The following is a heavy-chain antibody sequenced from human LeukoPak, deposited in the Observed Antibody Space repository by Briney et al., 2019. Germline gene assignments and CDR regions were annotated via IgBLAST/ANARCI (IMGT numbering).Heavy chain of an antibody. V-gene: IGHV7-4-1*02. J-gene: IGHJ4*02. CDR2: INTTTGSP. D-gene: IGHD1-26*01. Sequence: ASVKVSCKASGYTFTNYAMNWVRQAPGQGLEWMGWINTTTGSPTYAQGFTGRFVFSLDTSVSTTYQQISSLEAEDTAVYYCARTVLGATGYFDYWGQGTLITVSS. CDR3: ARTVLGATGYFDY. CDR1: GYTFTNYA.